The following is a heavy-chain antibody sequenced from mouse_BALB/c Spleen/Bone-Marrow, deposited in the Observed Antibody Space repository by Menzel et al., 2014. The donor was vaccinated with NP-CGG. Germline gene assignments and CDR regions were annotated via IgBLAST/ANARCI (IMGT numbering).Heavy chain of an antibody. J-gene: IGHJ4*01. CDR2: IWAGGST. V-gene: IGHV2-9*02. CDR3: ARDPVYDNYDAMDY. CDR1: GFSLTSYG. D-gene: IGHD2-3*01. Sequence: QVHVKQSGPGLVAPSQSLSITCTVSGFSLTSYGVHWVRQPPGKGLEWLGVIWAGGSTNYKSALMSRLSISKDNSKSQVFLKMNSLQTDDTAMYYCARDPVYDNYDAMDYWGQGTSVTVSS.